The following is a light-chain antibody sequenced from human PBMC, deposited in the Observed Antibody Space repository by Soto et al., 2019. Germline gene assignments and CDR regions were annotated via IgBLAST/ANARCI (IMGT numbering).Light chain of an antibody. CDR1: QDISSF. J-gene: IGKJ5*01. CDR3: QQINTYPH. Sequence: EIQLTQSPSFLSASVSDIATTTCRASQDISSFLAWYQQKSGKAPNLLIYDASTLQSGVPSRFSGSGSGTEFTLTISSLQPEDFATYFCQQINTYPHFGQGTRLEIK. CDR2: DAS. V-gene: IGKV1-9*01.